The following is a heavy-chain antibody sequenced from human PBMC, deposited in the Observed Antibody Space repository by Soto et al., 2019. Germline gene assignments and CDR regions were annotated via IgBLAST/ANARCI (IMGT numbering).Heavy chain of an antibody. CDR3: AKARATYYASSGYLDY. CDR2: ISYDGSNK. Sequence: GGSLRLSCAASGFTFSSYGMHWVRQAPGKGLEWVAVISYDGSNKYYADSVKGRFTISRDNSKNTLYLQMNSLRAEDTAVYYCAKARATYYASSGYLDYWGQGTLVTVSS. D-gene: IGHD3-22*01. CDR1: GFTFSSYG. V-gene: IGHV3-30*18. J-gene: IGHJ4*02.